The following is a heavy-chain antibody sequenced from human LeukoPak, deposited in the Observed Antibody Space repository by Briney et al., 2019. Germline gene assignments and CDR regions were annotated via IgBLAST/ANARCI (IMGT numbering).Heavy chain of an antibody. J-gene: IGHJ6*02. D-gene: IGHD3-10*01. CDR1: GFTVSSKY. CDR3: ARTYYYDSGSAYYYGMDV. Sequence: PGGSLRLSCAASGFTVSSKYMSWVRQAPGKGLEWVSVIYSGGSTYYADSVKGRFTISRDSSRNTLYLQMNSLRAEDTAVYYCARTYYYDSGSAYYYGMDVWGQGTTVTVSS. CDR2: IYSGGST. V-gene: IGHV3-66*01.